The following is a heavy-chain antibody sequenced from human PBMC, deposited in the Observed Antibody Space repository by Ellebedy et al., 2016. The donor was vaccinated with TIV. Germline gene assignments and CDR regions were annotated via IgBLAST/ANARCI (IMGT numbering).Heavy chain of an antibody. Sequence: SETLSLTXTVSGGSISSSSYYWGWIRQPPGKGLEWIGSIYYSGSTYYNPSLKSRVTISVDTSRNQFSLKLSSVTAADTAVYYCSAVAGTRPYYFDYWGQGTLVTVSS. D-gene: IGHD6-19*01. CDR3: SAVAGTRPYYFDY. CDR2: IYYSGST. J-gene: IGHJ4*02. V-gene: IGHV4-39*01. CDR1: GGSISSSSYY.